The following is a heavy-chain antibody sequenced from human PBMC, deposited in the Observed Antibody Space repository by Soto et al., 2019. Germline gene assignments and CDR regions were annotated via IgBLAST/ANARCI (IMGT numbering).Heavy chain of an antibody. Sequence: ASVKVSCKASGYTFTSYGISWVRQAPGQGLEWMGWISAYNGNTNYAQKLQGRVTITTDTSTSTAYMELRSLRSEDTAVYYCERVRDLGYCSGGSCYYFDYRGQGNMV. D-gene: IGHD2-15*01. CDR1: GYTFTSYG. CDR2: ISAYNGNT. J-gene: IGHJ4*02. CDR3: ERVRDLGYCSGGSCYYFDY. V-gene: IGHV1-18*04.